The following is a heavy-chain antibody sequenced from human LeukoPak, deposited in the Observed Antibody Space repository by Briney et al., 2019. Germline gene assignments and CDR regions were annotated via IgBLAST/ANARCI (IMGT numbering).Heavy chain of an antibody. V-gene: IGHV4-4*07. J-gene: IGHJ6*03. D-gene: IGHD2-2*01. CDR3: ARGHCGTTRCLTYYNYYYMDV. CDR2: IYTNGNT. CDR1: GDSISNYY. Sequence: PSETLSLTCTVSGDSISNYYWSWIRQPAGKGLEWIGRIYTNGNTNYTPSLKSRVTMSIDTSKNQLSLKLSSVTAADTAVYYCARGHCGTTRCLTYYNYYYMDVWGKGTTVTVSS.